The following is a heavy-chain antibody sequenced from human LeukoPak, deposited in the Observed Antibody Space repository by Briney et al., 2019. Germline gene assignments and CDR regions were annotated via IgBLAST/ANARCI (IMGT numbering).Heavy chain of an antibody. CDR2: FDPEDGET. J-gene: IGHJ4*02. V-gene: IGHV1-24*01. CDR1: GYTLTELS. D-gene: IGHD6-13*01. Sequence: ASVKVSCTVSGYTLTELSMHWVRQAPGKGLEWMGGFDPEDGETIYAQKFQGRVTMTEDTSTDTAYMELSSLRSEDTAVYYCATPKGSSSWPPTKYWGQGTLVTVSS. CDR3: ATPKGSSSWPPTKY.